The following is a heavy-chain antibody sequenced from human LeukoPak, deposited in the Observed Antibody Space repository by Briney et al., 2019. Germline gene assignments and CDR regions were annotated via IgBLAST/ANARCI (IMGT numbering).Heavy chain of an antibody. CDR1: GFTLSNYW. CDR2: IKQDRSEK. V-gene: IGHV3-7*01. D-gene: IGHD5-18*01. J-gene: IGHJ6*03. Sequence: QPGGSLRLSCSASGFTLSNYWMSGVRQAPGKGLECVANIKQDRSEKYYVDSVKGRFNISRDNAKNSLYMQMNSLRAEDTAVYYCARGLKGRGYSYGGHYCYSMDVWGKGTTVTVSS. CDR3: ARGLKGRGYSYGGHYCYSMDV.